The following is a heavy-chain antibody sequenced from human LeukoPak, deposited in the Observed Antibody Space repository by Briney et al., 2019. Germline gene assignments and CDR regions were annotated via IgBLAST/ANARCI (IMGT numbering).Heavy chain of an antibody. J-gene: IGHJ4*02. CDR2: IYTDGTT. D-gene: IGHD5-24*01. Sequence: PGGFLRLACAASGFTSNYMSWVRQAPGKGLEWISLIYTDGTTTFYADSVKGRFTLSRDNSKNTFYLQMNGLRPEDTAVYYCASDGYNYFEFWGQGTLVTVSS. CDR1: GFTSNY. CDR3: ASDGYNYFEF. V-gene: IGHV3-53*01.